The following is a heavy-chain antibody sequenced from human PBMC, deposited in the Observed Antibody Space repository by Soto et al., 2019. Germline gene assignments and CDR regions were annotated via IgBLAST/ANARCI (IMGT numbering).Heavy chain of an antibody. D-gene: IGHD3-3*01. CDR3: ARSYYDFWSGYYGLYYFDY. V-gene: IGHV3-7*01. CDR2: IKQDGSEK. J-gene: IGHJ4*02. Sequence: EVQLVESGGGLVQPGGSLRLSCAASGFTFSSYWMSWVRQAPGKGLEWVANIKQDGSEKYYVDSVKGRFTISRDNAKNSLYLQMNSLRAEDTAVHYCARSYYDFWSGYYGLYYFDYWGQGTLVTVSS. CDR1: GFTFSSYW.